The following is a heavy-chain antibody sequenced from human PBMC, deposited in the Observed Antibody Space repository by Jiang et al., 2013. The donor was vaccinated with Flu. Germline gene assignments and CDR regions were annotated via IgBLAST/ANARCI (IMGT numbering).Heavy chain of an antibody. Sequence: GPGLVKPSETLSLTCSVSSGSISSFSWSWIRQPPGKGLEWIGYIFFNGNTNYNPSLKRRVTISVDTSKNQFYLNLNSVTAADTAVYYCAKAGRGFGELYPLDPWGQGTLVTVSS. CDR1: SGSISSFS. CDR3: AKAGRGFGELYPLDP. D-gene: IGHD3-10*01. V-gene: IGHV4-59*01. CDR2: IFFNGNT. J-gene: IGHJ5*02.